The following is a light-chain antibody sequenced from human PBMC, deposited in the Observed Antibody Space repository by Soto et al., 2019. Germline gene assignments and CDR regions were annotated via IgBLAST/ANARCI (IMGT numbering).Light chain of an antibody. CDR2: DVT. Sequence: QSALTQPASVSGSPGQSITISCIGTSSDIGGYDFVSWYQQHPGKAPKLLIYDVTNRPSGVSYRFSSSKSGNTASLTISGLQAEDEADYYCNSYRTSSPYVFGTGTKVTVL. CDR3: NSYRTSSPYV. CDR1: SSDIGGYDF. V-gene: IGLV2-14*01. J-gene: IGLJ1*01.